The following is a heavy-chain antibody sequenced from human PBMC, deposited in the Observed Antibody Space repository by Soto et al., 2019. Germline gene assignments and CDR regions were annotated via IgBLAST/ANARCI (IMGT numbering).Heavy chain of an antibody. D-gene: IGHD2-15*01. CDR3: ASAVGYCSGTSCYELDY. J-gene: IGHJ4*02. V-gene: IGHV4-34*01. CDR1: GGSFNDYY. Sequence: SETLSLTCTVYGGSFNDYYWSWIRQPPGKGLEKIGEINHSGSTNYNPSLKSRVNMSVDTSKNHFSLKLSSVTAADTVVYYCASAVGYCSGTSCYELDYWGQGTRVTVS. CDR2: INHSGST.